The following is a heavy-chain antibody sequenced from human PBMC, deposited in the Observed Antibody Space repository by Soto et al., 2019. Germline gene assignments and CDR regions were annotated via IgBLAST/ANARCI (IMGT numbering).Heavy chain of an antibody. V-gene: IGHV3-7*01. CDR3: ARWRGHHSEVDY. J-gene: IGHJ4*02. Sequence: EVQLVESGGGLVQPGGSLRLSCAAAGFTFATYHMSWVRQAPGKGLEWVASAKQDGSAKDYVDSVKGRFTISRDNTKSTVYLQRNSLRAEDTAVYYCARWRGHHSEVDYWGQGTLVTVSS. CDR1: GFTFATYH. D-gene: IGHD3-3*01. CDR2: AKQDGSAK.